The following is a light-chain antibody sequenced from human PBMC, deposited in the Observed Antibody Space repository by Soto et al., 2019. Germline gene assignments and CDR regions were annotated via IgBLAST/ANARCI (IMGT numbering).Light chain of an antibody. CDR1: SSDVGAYDY. V-gene: IGLV2-14*01. J-gene: IGLJ1*01. Sequence: QSVLTQPASVSGSPGQSITISCTGTSSDVGAYDYVSWYQQYPGKAPKLMIYDVNIRPSGVSNRFSGSKSGNTASLTLSGLQAEDEADYYCCSFTTSSTFVFGTGTKVTVL. CDR3: CSFTTSSTFV. CDR2: DVN.